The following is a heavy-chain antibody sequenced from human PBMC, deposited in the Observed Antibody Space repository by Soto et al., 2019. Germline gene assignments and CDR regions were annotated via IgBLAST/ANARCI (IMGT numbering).Heavy chain of an antibody. CDR1: GGSISSGGYY. CDR3: ARDRGVGYSYGYNWFDP. Sequence: SETLSLTCTVSGGSISSGGYYWSWIRQHPGKGLEWIGYIYYSGSTYYNPSLKSRVTISVDTSKNQFSLKLSSVTAADTAVYYCARDRGVGYSYGYNWFDPWGQGTLVTVSP. J-gene: IGHJ5*02. CDR2: IYYSGST. V-gene: IGHV4-31*03. D-gene: IGHD5-18*01.